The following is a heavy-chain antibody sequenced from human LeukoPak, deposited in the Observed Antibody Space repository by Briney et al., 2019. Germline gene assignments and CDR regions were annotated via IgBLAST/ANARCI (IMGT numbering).Heavy chain of an antibody. CDR1: GGSISSYY. V-gene: IGHV4-59*01. CDR2: IYYSGST. CDR3: ARSSSLSGWYGLDAFDI. Sequence: PSETLSLTCTVSGGSISSYYWSWIRQPPGKGLEWIGYIYYSGSTNYNPSLKSRVTISVDTSKNQFSLKLSSVTAADTAVYYCARSSSLSGWYGLDAFDIWGQRTMVTVSS. D-gene: IGHD6-19*01. J-gene: IGHJ3*02.